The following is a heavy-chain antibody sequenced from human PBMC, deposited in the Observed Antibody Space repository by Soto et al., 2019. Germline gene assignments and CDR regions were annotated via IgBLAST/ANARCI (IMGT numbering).Heavy chain of an antibody. CDR2: INANNRNT. V-gene: IGHV1-18*01. CDR1: GYTFTSYG. D-gene: IGHD6-19*01. J-gene: IGHJ4*02. CDR3: ARATLACTFFGC. Sequence: QVQLVQSGAEVKKPGASVKVSCKASGYTFTSYGISWVRQAPGQGLEWLGWINANNRNTNYAQKLHGRLTMTPDPSTSTAYMSLRSLRSDDTAVYDCARATLACTFFGCWGQGAIVTVSS.